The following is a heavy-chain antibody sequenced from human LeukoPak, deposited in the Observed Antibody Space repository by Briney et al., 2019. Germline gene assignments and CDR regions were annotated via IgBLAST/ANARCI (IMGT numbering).Heavy chain of an antibody. V-gene: IGHV4-59*12. J-gene: IGHJ4*02. CDR3: ARGHASHIVVVPAAMSQNFDY. CDR2: IYYSGST. CDR1: GGSISSYY. D-gene: IGHD2-2*01. Sequence: PSETLSLTCTVSGGSISSYYWSWIRQPPGKGLEWIGYIYYSGSTNYNPSLKSRVTISVDTSKNQFSLKLSSVTAADTAVYYCARGHASHIVVVPAAMSQNFDYWGQGTLVTVSS.